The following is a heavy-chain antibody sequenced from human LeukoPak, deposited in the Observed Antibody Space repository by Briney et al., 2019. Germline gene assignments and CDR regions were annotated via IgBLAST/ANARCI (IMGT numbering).Heavy chain of an antibody. D-gene: IGHD3-3*02. CDR3: AREIISGYIDY. CDR1: GDTVSSSSVT. CDR2: TYFTSKWYN. J-gene: IGHJ4*02. V-gene: IGHV6-1*01. Sequence: SQTLSLTCAISGDTVSSSSVTWTWIRQSPSRGLEWLERTYFTSKWYNSYAVSVRGRITINPDTSKNQFSLHLNSVTPEDTAVYYCAREIISGYIDYWGQGSLVTVSS.